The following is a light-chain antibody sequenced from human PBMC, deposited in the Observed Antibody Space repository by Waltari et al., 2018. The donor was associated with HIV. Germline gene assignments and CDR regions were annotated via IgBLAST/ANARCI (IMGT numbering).Light chain of an antibody. CDR1: QSGGDY. J-gene: IGKJ3*01. V-gene: IGKV3-11*01. CDR3: QQHSTWPLIT. Sequence: ELVLPQSQATMSLSPGERATLSCRASQSGGDYLAWYQHKPGQSPRLLIYDASKRASGIPARFGGSGSGTDFTLTISSLDPEDFAVYYCQQHSTWPLITFGPGTTVDVK. CDR2: DAS.